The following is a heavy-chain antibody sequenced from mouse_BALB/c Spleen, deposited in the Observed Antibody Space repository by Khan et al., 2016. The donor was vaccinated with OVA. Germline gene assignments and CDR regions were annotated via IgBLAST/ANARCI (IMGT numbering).Heavy chain of an antibody. CDR1: GFTFSSYG. CDR3: ARHRFTSPAAWLAY. V-gene: IGHV5-6*01. Sequence: EVGLVESGGDLVKPGGSLKLSCEASGFTFSSYGMSWVRQTPDKRLEWVATISNGGSYTYYPDSVKGRLTISRDNAKNTLYLQMSSLKSEDTAMYYCARHRFTSPAAWLAYWGQGTLVTVSA. CDR2: ISNGGSYT. D-gene: IGHD1-1*01. J-gene: IGHJ3*01.